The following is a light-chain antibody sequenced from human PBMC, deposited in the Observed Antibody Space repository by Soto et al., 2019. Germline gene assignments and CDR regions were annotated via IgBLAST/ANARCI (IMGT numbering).Light chain of an antibody. CDR2: DTS. CDR3: QQRSTWPYT. V-gene: IGKV3-11*01. J-gene: IGKJ2*01. CDR1: QSVRSD. Sequence: EIVLTQSPATLSLSPGERATLSCRASQSVRSDLAWYQKKPGQGPRLLIYDTSKRTSGIPARFSGSGSGTDFTLTISSLEPEDFAVYYCQQRSTWPYTFGQGTKLEI.